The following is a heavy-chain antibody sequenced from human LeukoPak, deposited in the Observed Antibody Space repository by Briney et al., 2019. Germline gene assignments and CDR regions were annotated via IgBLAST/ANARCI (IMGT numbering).Heavy chain of an antibody. Sequence: GGSLRLSCAASGFTFSSYWMTWVRQAPGKGLEWVSNTNQGGSAIHYVDSVKGRFTISRDNSKNSLYLQMNNLRAEDTAVYYCATTYGDYAYWGQGTLVTVSS. V-gene: IGHV3-7*01. CDR1: GFTFSSYW. CDR2: TNQGGSAI. CDR3: ATTYGDYAY. D-gene: IGHD4-17*01. J-gene: IGHJ4*02.